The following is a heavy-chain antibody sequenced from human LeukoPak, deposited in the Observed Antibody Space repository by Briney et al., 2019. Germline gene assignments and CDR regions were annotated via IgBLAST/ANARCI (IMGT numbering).Heavy chain of an antibody. CDR1: GGSITGYY. Sequence: SETLSLTCTVSGGSITGYYWSWIRQPPGKGLEWIGSIYFSGSTNYNPSLKSRVTISVDTSKNQFSLKLSSLTAADTAVYYCARDLYGGNSGFDYWGQGTLVTVSS. V-gene: IGHV4-59*01. J-gene: IGHJ4*02. CDR2: IYFSGST. CDR3: ARDLYGGNSGFDY. D-gene: IGHD4-17*01.